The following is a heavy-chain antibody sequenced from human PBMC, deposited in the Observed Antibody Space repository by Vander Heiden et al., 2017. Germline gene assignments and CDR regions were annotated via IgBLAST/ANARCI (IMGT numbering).Heavy chain of an antibody. V-gene: IGHV3-30-3*01. Sequence: QVQLVASGVGVVQPGRSLRLSCAASGFTFSSYAMHWVRQAPGKGLEWVAVISYDGSNKYYADSVKGRFTISRDNSKNTLYLQMNSLRAEDTAVYYCARDKSVDYVWGSYRGYYFDYWGQGTLVTVSS. J-gene: IGHJ4*02. CDR2: ISYDGSNK. CDR1: GFTFSSYA. CDR3: ARDKSVDYVWGSYRGYYFDY. D-gene: IGHD3-16*02.